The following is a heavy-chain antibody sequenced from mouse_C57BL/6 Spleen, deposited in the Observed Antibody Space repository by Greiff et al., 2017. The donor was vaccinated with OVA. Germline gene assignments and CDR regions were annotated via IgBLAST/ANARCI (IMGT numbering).Heavy chain of an antibody. Sequence: QVQLQQPGAELVKPGASVKLSCKASGYTFTSYWMHWVKQRPGQGLEWIGMIHPNSGSTNYNEKFKSKATLTVDTSSSTAYMQLSSLTSEDSAVYYCAREITGFAYWGQGTLVTVSA. CDR1: GYTFTSYW. CDR2: IHPNSGST. V-gene: IGHV1-64*01. D-gene: IGHD1-3*01. CDR3: AREITGFAY. J-gene: IGHJ3*01.